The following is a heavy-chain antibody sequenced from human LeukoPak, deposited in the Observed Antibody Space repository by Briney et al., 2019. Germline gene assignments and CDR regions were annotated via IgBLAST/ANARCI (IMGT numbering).Heavy chain of an antibody. V-gene: IGHV1-24*01. CDR1: GYTLTELS. D-gene: IGHD3-22*01. CDR2: FDPEDGET. CDR3: ATVPGSFSYDSSGYLYDY. J-gene: IGHJ4*02. Sequence: ASVKVSCKVSGYTLTELSMHWVRQAPGKGLEWMGGFDPEDGETIYAQKFQGRVTMTEDTSTDTAYMELSSLRSEDTAVFYCATVPGSFSYDSSGYLYDYWGQGTLVTVSS.